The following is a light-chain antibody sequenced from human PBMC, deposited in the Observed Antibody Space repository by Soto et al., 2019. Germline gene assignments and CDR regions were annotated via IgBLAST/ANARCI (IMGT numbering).Light chain of an antibody. J-gene: IGKJ4*01. CDR1: QTVLTD. CDR3: QQFHDWPLT. V-gene: IGKV3-15*01. CDR2: GTS. Sequence: EIVRTQSPATLSVSPGQRATLSCRASQTVLTDFAWYQQKPGQAPRLLFYGTSSRATGVPARFSGSGSGTEFTLTISSLQSEDFAVYYCQQFHDWPLTFGGGTKVDIK.